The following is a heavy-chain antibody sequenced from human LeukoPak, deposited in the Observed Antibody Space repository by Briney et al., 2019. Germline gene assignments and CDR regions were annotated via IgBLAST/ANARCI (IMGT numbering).Heavy chain of an antibody. V-gene: IGHV3-7*01. CDR3: VRKVGDY. Sequence: GGYLRLSCVASGLNFNSHTMKWVRQAPGKGLEWVANIKQDGSQKYYVDSVKGRFTISRDNGKNSVYLQMNSLRAEDTAVYYCVRKVGDYWGQGTLVTVSS. D-gene: IGHD2-2*01. CDR1: GLNFNSHT. CDR2: IKQDGSQK. J-gene: IGHJ4*02.